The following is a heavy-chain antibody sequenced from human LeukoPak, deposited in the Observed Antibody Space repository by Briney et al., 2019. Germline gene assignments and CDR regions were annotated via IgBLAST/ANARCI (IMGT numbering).Heavy chain of an antibody. Sequence: PGGSLRLSCAASGFTFSSYWMSWVRQAPGKGLEWVAIISFDGKNKYYADSVKGRFTISRDNSKNTLYLKMNSLTAEDTAVYYCARDPKGGYSYGWGAFDIWGHGTMVTVSS. V-gene: IGHV3-30*03. CDR2: ISFDGKNK. D-gene: IGHD5-12*01. CDR1: GFTFSSYW. CDR3: ARDPKGGYSYGWGAFDI. J-gene: IGHJ3*02.